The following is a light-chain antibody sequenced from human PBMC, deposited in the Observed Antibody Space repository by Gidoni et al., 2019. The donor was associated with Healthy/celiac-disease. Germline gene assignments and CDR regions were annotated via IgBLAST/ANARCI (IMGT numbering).Light chain of an antibody. J-gene: IGKJ1*01. Sequence: DIQMTQPPSSLSASVGDRVTITSRASQSSSSYLNWYQQKPGKAPKLLIYAASSLQSGVPSRFSGSGSGTDFTLTISSLQPEDFATYYCQQSYSTLRTFGQGTKVEIK. CDR3: QQSYSTLRT. CDR2: AAS. V-gene: IGKV1-39*01. CDR1: QSSSSY.